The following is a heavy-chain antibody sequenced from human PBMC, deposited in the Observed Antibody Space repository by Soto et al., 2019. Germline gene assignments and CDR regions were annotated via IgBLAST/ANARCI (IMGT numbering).Heavy chain of an antibody. CDR2: IVPIFGTA. V-gene: IGHV1-69*01. CDR1: GVTFSSYA. Sequence: QVHLVQSGAEVKKPGSSVKVACKASGVTFSSYAISWVRQAPGQGLEWMGGIVPIFGTAYYAQKFQGRVTITAEETTSTADMELRSLRSAETAVYYCARAWFPEAGIAATIPSHNWFDPWGQGTMVTVSS. CDR3: ARAWFPEAGIAATIPSHNWFDP. D-gene: IGHD6-13*01. J-gene: IGHJ5*02.